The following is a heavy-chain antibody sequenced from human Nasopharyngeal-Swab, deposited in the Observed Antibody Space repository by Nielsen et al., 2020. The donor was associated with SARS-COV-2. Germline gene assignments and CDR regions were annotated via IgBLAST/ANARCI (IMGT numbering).Heavy chain of an antibody. CDR2: INPSGGST. CDR1: GYTFTSYY. J-gene: IGHJ4*02. CDR3: ARDYGDYFDY. D-gene: IGHD4-17*01. Sequence: ASVKVSCRASGYTFTSYYMNWVRQAPGQGLEWMGIINPSGGSTSYAQKFQGRVTMTRDTSTSTVYMELSSLRSVDTAVYYCARDYGDYFDYWGQGTLVTVSS. V-gene: IGHV1-46*01.